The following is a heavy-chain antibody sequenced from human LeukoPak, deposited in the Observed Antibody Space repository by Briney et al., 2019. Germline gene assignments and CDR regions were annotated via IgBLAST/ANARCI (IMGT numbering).Heavy chain of an antibody. J-gene: IGHJ6*02. Sequence: GGSLRLSCAASGFTFSSYSMNWVRQAPGKGLEWLSYISESSSHRYYADSVKGRFTISRDNAKNSLYLEMNGLRAEDTATYYCARDRAALARIGGMGVWGQGTTVTVSS. CDR2: ISESSSHR. CDR1: GFTFSSYS. V-gene: IGHV3-21*06. D-gene: IGHD5-12*01. CDR3: ARDRAALARIGGMGV.